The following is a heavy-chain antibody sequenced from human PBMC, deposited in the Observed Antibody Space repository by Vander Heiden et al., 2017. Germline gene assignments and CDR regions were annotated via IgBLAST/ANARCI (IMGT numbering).Heavy chain of an antibody. J-gene: IGHJ6*02. CDR1: AFTVSSNY. V-gene: IGHV3-53*01. CDR3: ARDRVSYYDILTGYYYYYGMDV. D-gene: IGHD3-9*01. CDR2: IYSGGST. Sequence: EVQLVESGGGLIQPGGSLRPSCAASAFTVSSNYMSWVRQAPGKGLEWVSVIYSGGSTYYADSVKGRFTISRDNSKNTLYLQMNSLRAEDTAVYYCARDRVSYYDILTGYYYYYGMDVWGQGTTVTVSS.